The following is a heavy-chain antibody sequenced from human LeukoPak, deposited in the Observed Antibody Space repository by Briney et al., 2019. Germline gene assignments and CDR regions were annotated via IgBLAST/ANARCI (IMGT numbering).Heavy chain of an antibody. CDR1: GFTFSSYS. Sequence: GGSLRLSCAASGFTFSSYSMNWVRQAPGKGLEWVSSISSSSYIYYADSVKGRFTISRDNAKNSLYLQMNSLRAEDTATYYCAGHTTTAAPDYWGQGTLVTVSS. V-gene: IGHV3-21*01. CDR3: AGHTTTAAPDY. CDR2: ISSSSYI. D-gene: IGHD6-13*01. J-gene: IGHJ4*02.